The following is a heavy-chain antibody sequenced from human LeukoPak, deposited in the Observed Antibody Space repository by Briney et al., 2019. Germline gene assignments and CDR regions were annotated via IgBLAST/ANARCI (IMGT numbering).Heavy chain of an antibody. V-gene: IGHV3-74*01. CDR1: GFPFSGYW. J-gene: IGHJ5*02. Sequence: GGSLRLSCAASGFPFSGYWMHWVRQAPGKGLVWVSRIDDDGAGTTYADSVKGRFTISRDNAKNTLYLQMNSLRVEDTAVYYCAKSASGYDAWGQGTLVTVSS. D-gene: IGHD5-12*01. CDR2: IDDDGAGT. CDR3: AKSASGYDA.